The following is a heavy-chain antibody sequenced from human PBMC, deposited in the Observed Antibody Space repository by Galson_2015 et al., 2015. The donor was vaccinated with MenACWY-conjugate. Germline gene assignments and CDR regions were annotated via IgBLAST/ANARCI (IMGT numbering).Heavy chain of an antibody. CDR1: GFIFNTYW. CDR2: INPGGSST. J-gene: IGHJ4*02. CDR3: AKTRGASFYFDS. Sequence: SLRLSCAASGFIFNTYWMHWVRQAPGKGLVWVSRINPGGSSTTYADSVKDRFTIPRDNAKNTLYLQMNSLRPEDTAVFYCAKTRGASFYFDSWGQGTLVTASS. V-gene: IGHV3-74*01. D-gene: IGHD1-26*01.